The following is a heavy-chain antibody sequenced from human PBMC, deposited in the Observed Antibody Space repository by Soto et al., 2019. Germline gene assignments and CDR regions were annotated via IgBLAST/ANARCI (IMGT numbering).Heavy chain of an antibody. CDR3: AKTYYYDSSGYYPGPNDY. Sequence: ASVKVSCKASGYTFTSYGISWVRQAPGQGLEWMGWISAYNGNTNYAQKLQGRVTKTTDTSTSTAYMELRSLRPDDTAVYYCAKTYYYDSSGYYPGPNDYWGQGTLVTVSS. CDR1: GYTFTSYG. J-gene: IGHJ4*02. V-gene: IGHV1-18*01. D-gene: IGHD3-22*01. CDR2: ISAYNGNT.